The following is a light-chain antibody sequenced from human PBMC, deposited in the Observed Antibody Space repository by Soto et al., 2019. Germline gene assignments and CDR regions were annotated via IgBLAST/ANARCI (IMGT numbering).Light chain of an antibody. Sequence: DIQMTQSPSTLSASVGDRVTITCRASHNIYTWLAWYQQKPGKAPTLLIYKASSFEVGATSRFSGSGSGTEFTLSMTSPQPDDFAIYYCQQYHFYPYTFGQGTRLEMK. CDR1: HNIYTW. CDR2: KAS. V-gene: IGKV1-5*03. CDR3: QQYHFYPYT. J-gene: IGKJ2*01.